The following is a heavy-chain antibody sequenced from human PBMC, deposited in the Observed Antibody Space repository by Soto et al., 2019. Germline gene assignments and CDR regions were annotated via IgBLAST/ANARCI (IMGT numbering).Heavy chain of an antibody. CDR3: AGWGRAPGSGWYRGY. CDR2: IYHSGST. J-gene: IGHJ4*02. CDR1: GGSISSSNW. V-gene: IGHV4-4*02. D-gene: IGHD6-19*01. Sequence: SETLSLTCAVSGGSISSSNWWSWVRQPPGKGLEWIGEIYHSGSTNYNPSLKSRVTISVDKSKNQFSLKLSSVTAAHTAVYYCAGWGRAPGSGWYRGYWGQGSMGTVSS.